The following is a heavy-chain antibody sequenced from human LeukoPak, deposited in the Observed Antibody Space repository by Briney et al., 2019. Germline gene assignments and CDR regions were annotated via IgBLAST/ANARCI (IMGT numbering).Heavy chain of an antibody. Sequence: SETLSLTCTVSGGSISSSSYYWGWIRQPPGKGLEWIGSIYYSGSTYYNPSLKSRVTISVDTSKNQFSLKLSSVTAADTAVYYCARRVVAAAEDNWYFDLWGRGTLVTVSS. CDR2: IYYSGST. D-gene: IGHD2-15*01. CDR3: ARRVVAAAEDNWYFDL. J-gene: IGHJ2*01. CDR1: GGSISSSSYY. V-gene: IGHV4-39*07.